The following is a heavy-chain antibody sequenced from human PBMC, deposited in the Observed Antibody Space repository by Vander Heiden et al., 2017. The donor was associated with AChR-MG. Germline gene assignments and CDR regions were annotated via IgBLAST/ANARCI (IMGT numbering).Heavy chain of an antibody. V-gene: IGHV3-48*01. Sequence: EVLLVESGGGMVQPGGSLRLSCAAPGFTFSSYRLSSVRQAPGKGLEWISYINSDSLNIYYADSVKGRFTISRDNAKNSLYLQTNTLSAEDTAVYYCARYLSDAWLYFDSWGQGTVVTVS. CDR2: INSDSLNI. D-gene: IGHD3-9*01. CDR1: GFTFSSYR. J-gene: IGHJ4*02. CDR3: ARYLSDAWLYFDS.